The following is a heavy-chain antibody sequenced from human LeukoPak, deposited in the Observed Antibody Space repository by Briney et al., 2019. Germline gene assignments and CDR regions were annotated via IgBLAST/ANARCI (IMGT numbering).Heavy chain of an antibody. CDR3: ARTVSSSSGIVDY. CDR1: GDSVSRNTAG. D-gene: IGHD6-6*01. V-gene: IGHV6-1*01. J-gene: IGHJ4*02. Sequence: SQTLSLTCAISGDSVSRNTAGWNWSRQSPSRGLEWLGRTYYRSKWYNDYAVSVKSRITNNPDTSKNQFPLQLDSVTPEDTAGYYCARTVSSSSGIVDYWPQGTLVSVSS. CDR2: TYYRSKWYN.